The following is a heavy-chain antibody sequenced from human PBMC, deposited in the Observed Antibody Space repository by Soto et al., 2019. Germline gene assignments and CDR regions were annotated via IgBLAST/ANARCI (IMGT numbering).Heavy chain of an antibody. V-gene: IGHV3-9*01. J-gene: IGHJ6*03. CDR2: ISWNSGSI. CDR3: AKDNNRYNWNHTFSYMDV. CDR1: GFTFDDYA. Sequence: PGGSLRLSCAASGFTFDDYAMHWVRQAPWKGLEWVSGISWNSGSIGYADSVKGRFTISRDNAKNSLYLQMNSLRAEDTALYYCAKDNNRYNWNHTFSYMDVWGKGTTVTVSS. D-gene: IGHD1-20*01.